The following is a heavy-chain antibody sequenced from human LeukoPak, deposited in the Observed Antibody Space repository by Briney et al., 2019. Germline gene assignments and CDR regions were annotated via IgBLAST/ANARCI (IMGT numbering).Heavy chain of an antibody. J-gene: IGHJ6*03. Sequence: GASVKVSCKASGYTFSTYGISWVRQAPGQGLEWMGWISVYNGNTKYARKLQGRVTMTTDTSTSTAYMELRSLRSDDTAVYYCARGLSRYYYTDVWGKGTTVTVSS. CDR3: ARGLSRYYYTDV. D-gene: IGHD3-22*01. V-gene: IGHV1-18*01. CDR1: GYTFSTYG. CDR2: ISVYNGNT.